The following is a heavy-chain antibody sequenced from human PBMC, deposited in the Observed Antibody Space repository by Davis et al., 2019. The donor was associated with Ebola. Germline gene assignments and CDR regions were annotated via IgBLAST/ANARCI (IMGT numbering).Heavy chain of an antibody. V-gene: IGHV1-2*04. CDR1: GYTFTSYG. Sequence: ASVQVSCKASGYTFTSYGISWVRQAPGQGLEWMGWINPNSGGTNYAQQFQGWVTMTRDTSISTAYMELSRLRSDDTAVYYCARVWLFHYGMDVWGQGTTVTVSS. CDR2: INPNSGGT. J-gene: IGHJ6*02. CDR3: ARVWLFHYGMDV. D-gene: IGHD3-16*01.